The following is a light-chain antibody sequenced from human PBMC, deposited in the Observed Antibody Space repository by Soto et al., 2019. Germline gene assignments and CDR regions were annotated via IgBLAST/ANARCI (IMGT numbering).Light chain of an antibody. CDR1: SSDVGSYNV. V-gene: IGLV2-23*02. CDR2: EDN. Sequence: QSALTQPASVSGSPGQSITISCTGTSSDVGSYNVVSWYQQHPGKAPKLMIYEDNKRPSGVSNRFSGSKSGNTASLTISGLQAEDEADYCCCSDVGSSTFWVFGGGTQLTVL. J-gene: IGLJ3*02. CDR3: CSDVGSSTFWV.